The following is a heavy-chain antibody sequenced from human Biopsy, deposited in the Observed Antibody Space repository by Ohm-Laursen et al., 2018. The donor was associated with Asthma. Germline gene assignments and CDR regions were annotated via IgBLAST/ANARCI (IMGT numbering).Heavy chain of an antibody. J-gene: IGHJ6*02. CDR1: GYTFNSAG. V-gene: IGHV1-18*01. D-gene: IGHD3-10*01. CDR3: ARAVDYSDYYGIDV. CDR2: ISVYNGNT. Sequence: SVKVSCKTSGYTFNSAGITWVRQAPGQGLEWMGWISVYNGNTKVAQKLQDRVTMITDTSTSTAYMELRSLRSDDTAVYFCARAVDYSDYYGIDVWGQGTTVTVS.